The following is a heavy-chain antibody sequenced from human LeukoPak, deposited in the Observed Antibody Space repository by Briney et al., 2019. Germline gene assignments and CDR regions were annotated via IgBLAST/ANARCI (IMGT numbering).Heavy chain of an antibody. CDR3: ARDWNQQLVVMGPPDY. Sequence: ASVKVSCKASGYTFTSYGISWVRQAPGQGLEWMGWISAYNGNTNYAQKLQGRVTMTTDTSTSTAYMELRSLRSDDAAVYYCARDWNQQLVVMGPPDYWGQGTLVTVSS. CDR2: ISAYNGNT. CDR1: GYTFTSYG. V-gene: IGHV1-18*01. D-gene: IGHD6-13*01. J-gene: IGHJ4*02.